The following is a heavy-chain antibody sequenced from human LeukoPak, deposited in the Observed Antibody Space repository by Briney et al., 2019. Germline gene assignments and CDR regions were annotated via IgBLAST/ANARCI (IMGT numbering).Heavy chain of an antibody. V-gene: IGHV4-30-2*03. D-gene: IGHD2-15*01. CDR2: IYYSGST. J-gene: IGHJ4*02. CDR3: ASSVRGRSDY. CDR1: GGSISSGGYS. Sequence: PSQTLSLTCAVSGGSISSGGYSWSWIRQPPGKGLEWIGSIYYSGSTYYNPSLKSRVTISVDTSKNQFSLKLSSVTAADTAVYYCASSVRGRSDYWGQGTLVTVSS.